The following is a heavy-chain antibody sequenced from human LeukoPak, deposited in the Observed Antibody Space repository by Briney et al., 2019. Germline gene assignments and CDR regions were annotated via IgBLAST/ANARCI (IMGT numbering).Heavy chain of an antibody. Sequence: GGSLRLSCAASGFTFRQYAMSWVRQAPGKGLEWVSGISGSGDDTYYTDSVKGRFTISRDNSKNTLYLQMSSLRPEDTAVYYCARGPYHYDSGSSSGAFDIWGQGTMVTVSS. CDR2: ISGSGDDT. CDR1: GFTFRQYA. V-gene: IGHV3-23*01. J-gene: IGHJ3*02. D-gene: IGHD3-10*01. CDR3: ARGPYHYDSGSSSGAFDI.